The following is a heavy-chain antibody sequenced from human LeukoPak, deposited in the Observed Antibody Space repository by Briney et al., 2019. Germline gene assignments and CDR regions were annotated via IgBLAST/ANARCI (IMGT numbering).Heavy chain of an antibody. V-gene: IGHV4-4*09. D-gene: IGHD5-12*01. Sequence: SETLSLTCSVSGDSSSNYYWSWFRQPPGKGLEWIGLIYTSGSTNYNPSLKSRVTMSVDTSNSQFSLNLNTVTAADTAVYFCARGSGWLPSTWGQGTLVTVSS. J-gene: IGHJ5*02. CDR3: ARGSGWLPST. CDR1: GDSSSNYY. CDR2: IYTSGST.